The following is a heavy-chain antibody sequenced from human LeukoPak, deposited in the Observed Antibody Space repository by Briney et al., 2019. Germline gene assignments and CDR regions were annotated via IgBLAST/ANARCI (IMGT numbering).Heavy chain of an antibody. Sequence: GGSLRLSCADSGFLFSDFIDHTMVWVRQAPGKGLEWVSYISSSSTSISYVDSVRGRFSISRDNAQRSLYLHMNSLRDEDTAVYYCAREFSVVGNFDYWGQGTLVIVSS. CDR3: AREFSVVGNFDY. CDR1: GFLFSDFIDHT. J-gene: IGHJ4*02. CDR2: ISSSSTSI. D-gene: IGHD2-21*01. V-gene: IGHV3-21*01.